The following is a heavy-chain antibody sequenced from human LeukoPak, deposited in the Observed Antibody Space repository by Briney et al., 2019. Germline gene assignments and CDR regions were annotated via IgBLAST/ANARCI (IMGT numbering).Heavy chain of an antibody. J-gene: IGHJ3*02. CDR1: GFTISSNY. CDR2: IYSGGST. D-gene: IGHD5-12*01. V-gene: IGHV3-53*04. CDR3: ARVRSGYDFDAFDI. Sequence: GGSLRLSCAASGFTISSNYMSWVRQAPGKGLEWVSVIYSGGSTYYADSVEGRFTISRHNSKNTLYLQMNSLRAEDTAVYYCARVRSGYDFDAFDIWGQGTMVTVSS.